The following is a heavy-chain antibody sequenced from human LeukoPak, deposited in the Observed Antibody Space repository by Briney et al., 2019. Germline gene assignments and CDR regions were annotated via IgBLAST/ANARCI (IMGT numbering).Heavy chain of an antibody. CDR3: ARGHPVVAATHWDY. CDR2: INHSGST. CDR1: GGSFSGYY. D-gene: IGHD2-15*01. V-gene: IGHV4-34*01. Sequence: KPSETLSLTCAVYGGSFSGYYWSWIRQPPGKGLEWIGEINHSGSTNCNPSLKSRVTISVDTSKNQFSLKLSSVTAADTAVYYCARGHPVVAATHWDYWGQGTLVTVSS. J-gene: IGHJ4*02.